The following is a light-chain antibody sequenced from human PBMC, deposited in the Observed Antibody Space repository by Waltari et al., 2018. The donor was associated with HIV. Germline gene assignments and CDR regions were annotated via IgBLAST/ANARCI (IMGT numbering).Light chain of an antibody. J-gene: IGLJ3*02. CDR1: SSTIGTHH. V-gene: IGLV1-51*01. CDR2: DIN. Sequence: QFVLTQAPSVSAAPGQNVTISCPGSSSTIGTHHDPWSQHFPGTAPKLLIYDINKRPSGMPDRFSGSKSGTSATLAIAGLQTGDEADYYCGTWDSRLSGGLFGGGTKVTVL. CDR3: GTWDSRLSGGL.